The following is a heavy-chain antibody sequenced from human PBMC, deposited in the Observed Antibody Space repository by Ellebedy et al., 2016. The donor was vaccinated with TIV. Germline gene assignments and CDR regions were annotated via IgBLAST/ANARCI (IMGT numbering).Heavy chain of an antibody. CDR3: ARDSSGYYYPYWYFDL. J-gene: IGHJ2*01. CDR2: INHSGST. D-gene: IGHD3-22*01. CDR1: GGSISSSSYY. Sequence: MPSETLSLTCTVSGGSISSSSYYWSWIRQPPGKGLEWIGEINHSGSTNYNPSLKSRVTISVDTSKNQFSLKLSSVTAADTAVYYCARDSSGYYYPYWYFDLWGRGTLVTVSS. V-gene: IGHV4-39*07.